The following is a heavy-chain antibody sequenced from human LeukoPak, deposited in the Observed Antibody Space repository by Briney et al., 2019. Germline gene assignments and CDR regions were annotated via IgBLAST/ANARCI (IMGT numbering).Heavy chain of an antibody. V-gene: IGHV4-59*11. Sequence: SETLSLTCTVSGGSISSHYWSWIRQPPGKGLEWIGYIYYSGSTNYNPSLKSRVTISVDTSKNQFSLKLSSVTAADMAVYYCARALGATRRDPFYYYYYMDVWGKGTTVTVSS. D-gene: IGHD1-26*01. J-gene: IGHJ6*03. CDR3: ARALGATRRDPFYYYYYMDV. CDR2: IYYSGST. CDR1: GGSISSHY.